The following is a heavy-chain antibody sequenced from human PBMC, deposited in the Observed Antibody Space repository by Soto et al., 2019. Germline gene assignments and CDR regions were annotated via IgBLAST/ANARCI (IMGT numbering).Heavy chain of an antibody. CDR1: GFTFSSYT. Sequence: EMQLVESGGGLVKPGGSLRLSCAASGFTFSSYTLNWVRQTPGKGLEWVASTTNNSNYIYYADSVEGRFTISRDNAKSSLYLHMNSPRAEDTAVYFCATEPPGAGAFNIWGQGTLVTVSS. V-gene: IGHV3-21*06. D-gene: IGHD3-10*01. J-gene: IGHJ3*02. CDR2: TTNNSNYI. CDR3: ATEPPGAGAFNI.